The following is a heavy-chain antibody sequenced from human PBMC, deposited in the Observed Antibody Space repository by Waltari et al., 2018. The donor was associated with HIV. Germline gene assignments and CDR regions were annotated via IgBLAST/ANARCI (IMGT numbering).Heavy chain of an antibody. CDR2: IAYDGSRQ. J-gene: IGHJ4*02. D-gene: IGHD5-12*01. CDR3: ARESKYSHKYYPFEY. V-gene: IGHV3-30-3*01. CDR1: GYIFTDHA. Sequence: QVHLVESGGGVVQPGRSLRLSCAASGYIFTDHALHWVRQAPGKGLGWVAFIAYDGSRQQYADSVRGRFTISRDDFKNTLYLQMNSLRPGDTAVYYCARESKYSHKYYPFEYWGQGTLVSVSS.